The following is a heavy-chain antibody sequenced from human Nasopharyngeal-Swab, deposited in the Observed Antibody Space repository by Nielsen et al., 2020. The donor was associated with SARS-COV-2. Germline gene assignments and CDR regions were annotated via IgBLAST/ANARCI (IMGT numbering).Heavy chain of an antibody. CDR2: ISSSGSTI. CDR3: ARVLGWDQDY. V-gene: IGHV3-48*03. CDR1: GFTFSSYE. Sequence: GGSLRLSCAASGFTFSSYEMNWVRPAPGKGLEWVSYISSSGSTIYYADSVKGRFTISRDNAKNSLYLQMNSLRAEDTAVYYCARVLGWDQDYWGQGTLVTVSS. D-gene: IGHD1-26*01. J-gene: IGHJ4*02.